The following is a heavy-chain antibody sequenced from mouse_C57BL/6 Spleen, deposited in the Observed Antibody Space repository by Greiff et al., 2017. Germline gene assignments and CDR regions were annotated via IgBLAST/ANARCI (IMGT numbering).Heavy chain of an antibody. J-gene: IGHJ1*03. CDR3: AREYYGPRYFDV. V-gene: IGHV1-26*01. CDR2: INPNNGGT. Sequence: VQLQQSGPELVKPGASVKISCKASGYTFTDYSMNWVKQSHGQSLEWIGDINPNNGGTSYNQKFKGKATLTVDKSSSTAYMELRSLTSEDSAVYYCAREYYGPRYFDVWGTGTTVTVSS. D-gene: IGHD1-2*01. CDR1: GYTFTDYS.